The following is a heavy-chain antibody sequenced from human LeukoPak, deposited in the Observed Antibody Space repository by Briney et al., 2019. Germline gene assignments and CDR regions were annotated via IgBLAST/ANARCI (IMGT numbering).Heavy chain of an antibody. D-gene: IGHD3-10*01. Sequence: GRSLRLSCAASGFTFSSYAMHWVRQAPGKGLEWVAVISYDGSNKYYADSVKGRFTISRDNSKNTLYLQMNSLRADDTAVYYCARDCAMVRGVYPIAPFQFDYWGQGTLVTVSS. CDR2: ISYDGSNK. J-gene: IGHJ4*02. CDR1: GFTFSSYA. V-gene: IGHV3-30*01. CDR3: ARDCAMVRGVYPIAPFQFDY.